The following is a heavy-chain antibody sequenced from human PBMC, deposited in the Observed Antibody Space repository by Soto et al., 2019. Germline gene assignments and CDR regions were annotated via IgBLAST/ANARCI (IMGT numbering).Heavy chain of an antibody. V-gene: IGHV4-59*02. Sequence: VQLQESGEGLVKPSETLSLTCTVSGGSVSSYHWTWIRQSPGKGLEWIGYIYYNGTTDYNPSLKRRLTISVSTSKREFSLRLTSVTAADTAVYYCAREFFWRSSSSPTYYYYLDVWGKGTTVTVSS. CDR2: IYYNGTT. J-gene: IGHJ6*03. CDR3: AREFFWRSSSSPTYYYYLDV. CDR1: GGSVSSYH. D-gene: IGHD6-6*01.